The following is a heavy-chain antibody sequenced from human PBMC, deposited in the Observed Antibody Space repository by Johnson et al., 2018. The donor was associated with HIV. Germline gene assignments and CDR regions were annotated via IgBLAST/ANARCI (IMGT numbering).Heavy chain of an antibody. CDR3: AASPGYLRAFDI. CDR2: ISWNSGSI. V-gene: IGHV3-9*01. J-gene: IGHJ3*02. Sequence: VQLVESGGGLVQPGRSLRLSCAASGFTFDDYAMHWVRQAPGKGLEWVSGISWNSGSIGYADSVKGRFTISRDNAKNSLYLQMNSLRAEDTALYYCAASPGYLRAFDIWGQGTMVTVSS. CDR1: GFTFDDYA. D-gene: IGHD6-13*01.